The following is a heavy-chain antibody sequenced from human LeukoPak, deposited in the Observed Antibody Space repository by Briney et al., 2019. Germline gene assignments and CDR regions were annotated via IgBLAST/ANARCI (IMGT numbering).Heavy chain of an antibody. CDR1: RFTFSSYA. D-gene: IGHD6-19*01. J-gene: IGHJ6*02. Sequence: GGSLRLSCAASRFTFSSYAMSWVRQTPGRGLEWVSVIYSDGTTKYADSAKGRFTISRDNSKSMVYLQMDRLRAEDTAVYYCARCKGGWSDHFYGMDVWGQGTTVTVSS. CDR2: IYSDGTT. CDR3: ARCKGGWSDHFYGMDV. V-gene: IGHV3-23*03.